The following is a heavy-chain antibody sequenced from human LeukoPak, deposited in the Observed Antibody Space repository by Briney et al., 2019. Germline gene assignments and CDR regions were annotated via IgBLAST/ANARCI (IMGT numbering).Heavy chain of an antibody. CDR3: ARHTLYGSGSYYVYYFDY. V-gene: IGHV1-18*01. D-gene: IGHD3-10*01. CDR1: GYTFTSYG. Sequence: GASVKVSCKASGYTFTSYGISWVRQAPGQGLEWMGWISSYNGNTNYAQKLQGRVTMTTDTSTSAAYMELRSLRSDDTAVYYCARHTLYGSGSYYVYYFDYWGQGPWSPSPQ. J-gene: IGHJ4*02. CDR2: ISSYNGNT.